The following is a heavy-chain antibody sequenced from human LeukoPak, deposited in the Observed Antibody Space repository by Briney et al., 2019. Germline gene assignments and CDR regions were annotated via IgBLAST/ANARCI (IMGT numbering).Heavy chain of an antibody. CDR2: ISGSGGST. CDR1: GFTFSSYA. CDR3: AKDSSGYPYYYYYYMDV. Sequence: PGGSLRLSCAASGFTFSSYAMSWVRQAPGKGMEWVSAISGSGGSTYYADSVKGRFTISRDNSKNTLYLQMNSLRAEDTAVYYCAKDSSGYPYYYYYYMDVWGKGTTVTVSS. J-gene: IGHJ6*03. V-gene: IGHV3-23*01. D-gene: IGHD3-22*01.